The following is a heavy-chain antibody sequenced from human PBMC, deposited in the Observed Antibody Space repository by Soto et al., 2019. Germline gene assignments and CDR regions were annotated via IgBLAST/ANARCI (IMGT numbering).Heavy chain of an antibody. CDR1: GFTFSSDG. CDR2: IWYDGSNK. CDR3: ARTSMSSWYSLDPLPTDY. Sequence: QVQLVESGGGVVQPGRSLRLSCAASGFTFSSDGMHWVRQAPGKGLEWVAVIWYDGSNKYYADSVKGRFTISRDNSKNTLYLQMNSLRAEDTAVYYCARTSMSSWYSLDPLPTDYWGQGTLVTVSS. D-gene: IGHD6-13*01. V-gene: IGHV3-33*01. J-gene: IGHJ4*02.